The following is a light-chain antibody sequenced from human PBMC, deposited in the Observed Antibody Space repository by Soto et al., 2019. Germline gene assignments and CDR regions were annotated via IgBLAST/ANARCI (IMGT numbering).Light chain of an antibody. CDR1: QSVSSY. Sequence: EILLTQSTATLSLSPGERCTLSCRATQSVSSYLAWYQQKPGQAHRIIIYDASNRATGIKDRFSGSGSGTDFTLTISGMEPEDFAVYYCQQYNSSHRTLGKGNKVDIK. V-gene: IGKV3-11*01. CDR2: DAS. J-gene: IGKJ1*01. CDR3: QQYNSSHRT.